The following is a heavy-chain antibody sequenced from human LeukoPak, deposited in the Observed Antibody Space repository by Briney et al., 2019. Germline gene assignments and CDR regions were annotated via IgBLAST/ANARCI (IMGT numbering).Heavy chain of an antibody. V-gene: IGHV3-23*01. J-gene: IGHJ4*02. D-gene: IGHD2-2*01. Sequence: GGSLRLSCAASGFTFSSYAMSWVRQAPGKGLEWVSAISGSGGSTYYADSVKGRFTISRDNSKNTLYLQMNSLRAEDTAVYYCTKNIVVVPAASFDYWGQGTLVTVFS. CDR1: GFTFSSYA. CDR3: TKNIVVVPAASFDY. CDR2: ISGSGGST.